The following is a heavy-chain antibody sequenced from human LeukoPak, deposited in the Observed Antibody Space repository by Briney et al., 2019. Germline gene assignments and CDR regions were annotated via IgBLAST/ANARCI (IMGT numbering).Heavy chain of an antibody. J-gene: IGHJ4*02. CDR1: GFTFSSYA. CDR2: INHSGST. D-gene: IGHD4-17*01. Sequence: PGGSLRLSCAASGFTFSSYAMSWVRQPPGKGLEWIGEINHSGSTNYNPSLKSRVTISVDTSKNQFSLKLSSVTAADTAVYYCARGRVDDYGDYVDYWGQGTLVTVSS. V-gene: IGHV4-34*01. CDR3: ARGRVDDYGDYVDY.